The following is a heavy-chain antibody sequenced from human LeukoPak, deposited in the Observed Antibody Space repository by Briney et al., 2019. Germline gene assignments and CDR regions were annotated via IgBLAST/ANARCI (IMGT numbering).Heavy chain of an antibody. CDR3: ARGNGSGSYYLYYYYYYMDV. Sequence: GGSLRLSCAASGSTFTSYNMNWVRQAPGKGLEWVSYISSSSSTIYYADSVKGRFTISRDNAKNSLYLQMNSLRAEDTAVYYCARGNGSGSYYLYYYYYYMDVWGKGTTVTVSS. J-gene: IGHJ6*03. V-gene: IGHV3-48*01. CDR1: GSTFTSYN. D-gene: IGHD3-10*01. CDR2: ISSSSSTI.